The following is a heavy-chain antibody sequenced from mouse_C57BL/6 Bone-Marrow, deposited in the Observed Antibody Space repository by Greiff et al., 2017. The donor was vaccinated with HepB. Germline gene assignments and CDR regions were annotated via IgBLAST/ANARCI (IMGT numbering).Heavy chain of an antibody. CDR1: GFTFSSYT. J-gene: IGHJ4*01. CDR3: ARMGGGDAMDY. CDR2: ISGGGGNT. Sequence: EVQGVESGGGLVKPGGSLKLSCEASGFTFSSYTMSWVRQTPEKRLEWVATISGGGGNTYYPDSVKGRFTISRDNAKNTLYLQMSSLRSEDTALYYCARMGGGDAMDYWGQGTSVTVSS. D-gene: IGHD2-3*01. V-gene: IGHV5-9*01.